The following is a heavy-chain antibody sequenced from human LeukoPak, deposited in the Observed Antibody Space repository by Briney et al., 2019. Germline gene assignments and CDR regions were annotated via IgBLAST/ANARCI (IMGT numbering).Heavy chain of an antibody. CDR1: GFTFSSYG. D-gene: IGHD3-22*01. J-gene: IGHJ4*02. CDR3: ARARNDYDSSGFSTLDY. Sequence: GGSLRLSCAASGFTFSSYGMHWVRQAPGKGLDWVAVIWYDGSNLYQGNSVNGRFPVSRDNAKNTLYLQMNSLRAEDTAVYYCARARNDYDSSGFSTLDYWGQGTLVTVSS. CDR2: IWYDGSNL. V-gene: IGHV3-33*01.